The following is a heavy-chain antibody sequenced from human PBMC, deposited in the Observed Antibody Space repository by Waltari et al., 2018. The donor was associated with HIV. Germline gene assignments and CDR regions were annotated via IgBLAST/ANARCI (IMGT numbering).Heavy chain of an antibody. CDR3: ATVLVRTSWVITTAPFDY. V-gene: IGHV3-53*01. J-gene: IGHJ4*02. Sequence: EVQLVESGGGLIQPGGSLRLACAASGFAVLTNYMSWVRQAPGKGLEWVSLIYSNATTYDADSVKGRFTISRDNSKNTRYLQMNSLRADDTAVYFCATVLVRTSWVITTAPFDYWGQGTLVTVSS. D-gene: IGHD3-22*01. CDR1: GFAVLTNY. CDR2: IYSNATT.